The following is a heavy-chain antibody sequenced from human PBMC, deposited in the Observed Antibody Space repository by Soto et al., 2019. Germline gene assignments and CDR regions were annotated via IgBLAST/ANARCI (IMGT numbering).Heavy chain of an antibody. V-gene: IGHV3-23*01. D-gene: IGHD3-22*01. Sequence: GGSLRLSCAASGFTFSSYAMSWVRQAPGKGLEWVSVICGSVGSTYYADSVKGRFTISRDNSKNTLYLQMNSLRAEDIAVYYCAKDTPYYYDSSGSPFDYWGQGTLVTVSS. CDR2: ICGSVGST. J-gene: IGHJ4*02. CDR1: GFTFSSYA. CDR3: AKDTPYYYDSSGSPFDY.